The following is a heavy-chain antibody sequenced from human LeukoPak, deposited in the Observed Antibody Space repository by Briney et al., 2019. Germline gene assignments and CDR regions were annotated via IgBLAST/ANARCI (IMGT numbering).Heavy chain of an antibody. J-gene: IGHJ3*02. D-gene: IGHD6-6*01. V-gene: IGHV1-69*05. Sequence: GASVKVSCKASGGTFSSYAISWVRQAPGQGLEWMGGIIRIFGTANYAQKFQGRVTITTDESTSTAYMELSSLRSEDTAVYYCARGFRAARLRGEAFDIWGQGTMVTVSS. CDR2: IIRIFGTA. CDR3: ARGFRAARLRGEAFDI. CDR1: GGTFSSYA.